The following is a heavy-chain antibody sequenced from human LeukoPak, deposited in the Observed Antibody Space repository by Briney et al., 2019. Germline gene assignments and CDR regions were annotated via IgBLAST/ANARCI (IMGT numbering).Heavy chain of an antibody. CDR3: AGSYSSSWDRPPHY. D-gene: IGHD6-13*01. J-gene: IGHJ4*02. V-gene: IGHV1-2*02. CDR1: GYTFTGYY. Sequence: ASVKVSCKASGYTFTGYYIYWVRQAPGQGPQWMGWINPDSGGTKYARKFQGRVTMTRDTSISTAYMELSRLTSDDTAVYYCAGSYSSSWDRPPHYWGQGTLVTVSS. CDR2: INPDSGGT.